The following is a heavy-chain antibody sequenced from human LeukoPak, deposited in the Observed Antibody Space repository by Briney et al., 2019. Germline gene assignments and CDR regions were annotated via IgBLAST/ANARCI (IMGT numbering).Heavy chain of an antibody. V-gene: IGHV3-21*01. CDR2: ISSSSSYI. D-gene: IGHD2-2*02. CDR1: GFTFSSYS. CDR3: AREPSDYCSSTSCYTEAFDY. Sequence: GGSLRLSCAASGFTFSSYSMNWVRQAPGKGLEWVSSISSSSSYIYYADSVKGRFTISRDNAKNSLYLQMNSLRAEDTAVYYCAREPSDYCSSTSCYTEAFDYWGQGTLVTVSS. J-gene: IGHJ4*02.